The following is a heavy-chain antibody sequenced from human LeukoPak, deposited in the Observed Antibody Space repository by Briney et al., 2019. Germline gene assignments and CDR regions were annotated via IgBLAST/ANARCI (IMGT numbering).Heavy chain of an antibody. Sequence: ASVKVSCKASGYTFTGYYMHWVRQAPGQGLEWMGWINPNSGGTNYAQKFQGRVTMTRDTSISTVYMELSKLRSDDTAVYYCARGSPSGWYVFDYWGQGTLVIVSS. D-gene: IGHD6-19*01. V-gene: IGHV1-2*02. CDR1: GYTFTGYY. J-gene: IGHJ4*02. CDR2: INPNSGGT. CDR3: ARGSPSGWYVFDY.